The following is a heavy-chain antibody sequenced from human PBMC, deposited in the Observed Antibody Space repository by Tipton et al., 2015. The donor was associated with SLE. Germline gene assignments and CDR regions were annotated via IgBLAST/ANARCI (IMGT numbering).Heavy chain of an antibody. CDR1: GGSFSGYY. CDR2: INHSGST. CDR3: ARGRRYSSSSMDV. D-gene: IGHD6-13*01. Sequence: TLSLTCAVYGGSFSGYYWSWIRQPPGKGLEWIGEINHSGSTNYNPSLKSRVTISVDTSKNQFSLKLSSVTAADTAVYYCARGRRYSSSSMDVWGQGTTVTVSS. V-gene: IGHV4-34*01. J-gene: IGHJ6*02.